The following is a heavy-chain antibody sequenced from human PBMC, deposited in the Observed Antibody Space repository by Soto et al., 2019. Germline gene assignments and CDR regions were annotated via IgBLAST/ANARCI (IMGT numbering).Heavy chain of an antibody. V-gene: IGHV4-61*01. CDR1: GDSVSSDSYY. CDR2: IFHSGST. D-gene: IGHD3-3*01. J-gene: IGHJ5*02. Sequence: SETLSLTCTVSGDSVSSDSYYWSWIRQPPGKTLEWIGYIFHSGSTSYNPSLQSRVTMSIDTSKNQFSLNLTSVTAADTAIYYCAREGGVLRMSNWLDPWGQGTLVTVSS. CDR3: AREGGVLRMSNWLDP.